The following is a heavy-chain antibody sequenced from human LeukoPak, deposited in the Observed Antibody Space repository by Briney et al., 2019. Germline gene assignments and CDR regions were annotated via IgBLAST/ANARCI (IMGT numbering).Heavy chain of an antibody. CDR1: GYTFTGYY. CDR3: ARDWGRGGYYLYYFDY. D-gene: IGHD3-22*01. V-gene: IGHV1-2*02. CDR2: INPNSGGT. Sequence: AASVKVSCKASGYTFTGYYMHWVRQAPGQGLEWMGWINPNSGGTNYAQKFQGRVTMTRDTSISTAYMELSRLRSDDTAVYYCARDWGRGGYYLYYFDYWGQGTLVTVSS. J-gene: IGHJ4*02.